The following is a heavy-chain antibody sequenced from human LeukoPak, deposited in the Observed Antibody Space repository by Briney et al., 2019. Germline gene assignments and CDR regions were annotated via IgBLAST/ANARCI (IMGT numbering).Heavy chain of an antibody. Sequence: ASVKVSCKASGGTFSSYAISWVRQAPGQGLEWMGGIIPIFGTANYAQKFQGRVTITADESTSTAYMELSSLRSEDTAVYYCARSRRLVIPGELDYWGQGTLVTVSS. CDR3: ARSRRLVIPGELDY. D-gene: IGHD3-9*01. CDR1: GGTFSSYA. J-gene: IGHJ4*02. V-gene: IGHV1-69*01. CDR2: IIPIFGTA.